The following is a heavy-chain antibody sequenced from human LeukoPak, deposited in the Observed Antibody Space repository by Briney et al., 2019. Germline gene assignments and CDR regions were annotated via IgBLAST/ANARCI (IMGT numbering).Heavy chain of an antibody. V-gene: IGHV3-21*01. Sequence: GGSLRLSCAASGFTFDDYGMNWVRQAPGKRPEWVSSISSSSSYIYYADSVKGRFTISRDNAKNSLYLQVNSLRAEDTALYYCARGASRADYWGQGTLVTVSS. CDR2: ISSSSSYI. CDR3: ARGASRADY. J-gene: IGHJ4*02. CDR1: GFTFDDYG.